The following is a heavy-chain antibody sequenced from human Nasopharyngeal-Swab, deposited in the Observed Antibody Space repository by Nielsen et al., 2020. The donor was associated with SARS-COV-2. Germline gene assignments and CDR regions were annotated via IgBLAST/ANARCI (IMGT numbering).Heavy chain of an antibody. CDR1: GGSISSYY. CDR2: IYYSGST. CDR3: ARAPSGAYYYDSSGYYETNWFDP. Sequence: SETLSPTCTVSGGSISSYYWSWIRQPPGKGLEWIGYIYYSGSTNYNPSLKSRVTISVDTSKNQFSLKLSSVTAADTAVYYCARAPSGAYYYDSSGYYETNWFDPWGQGTLVTVSS. D-gene: IGHD3-22*01. J-gene: IGHJ5*02. V-gene: IGHV4-59*12.